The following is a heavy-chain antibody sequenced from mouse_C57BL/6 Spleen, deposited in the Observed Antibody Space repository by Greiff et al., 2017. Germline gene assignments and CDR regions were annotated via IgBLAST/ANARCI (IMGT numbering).Heavy chain of an antibody. Sequence: QVQLQQPGAELVRPGSSVKLSCKASGYTFTSYWMDWVKQRPGQGLEWIGNIYPSDSETHYNQKFKDKATLTVDKSSSKAYMQLSSLTSEDSAVYYCARFYYGSSWYVDVWGTGTTVTVSS. V-gene: IGHV1-61*01. CDR1: GYTFTSYW. D-gene: IGHD1-1*01. CDR2: IYPSDSET. CDR3: ARFYYGSSWYVDV. J-gene: IGHJ1*03.